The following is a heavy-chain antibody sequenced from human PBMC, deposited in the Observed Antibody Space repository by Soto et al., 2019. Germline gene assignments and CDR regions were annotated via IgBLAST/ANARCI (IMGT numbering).Heavy chain of an antibody. CDR3: AVAVAGPTAIGY. CDR1: GFTFSSYW. J-gene: IGHJ4*02. Sequence: EVQLVESGGDLVQPGGSLRLSCAASGFTFSSYWMHWVRQAPGKGLVWVSRINSDGSSTSYADSVKGRFTISRDNAKNTLYLQMNGMRAEDTAVYYCAVAVAGPTAIGYWGQGTLVTVSS. CDR2: INSDGSST. D-gene: IGHD6-19*01. V-gene: IGHV3-74*01.